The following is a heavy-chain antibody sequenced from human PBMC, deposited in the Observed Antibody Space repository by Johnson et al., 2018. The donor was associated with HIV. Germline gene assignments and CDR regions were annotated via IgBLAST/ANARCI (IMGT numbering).Heavy chain of an antibody. D-gene: IGHD6-13*01. V-gene: IGHV3-30*14. CDR1: GFTFSSYA. J-gene: IGHJ3*02. CDR3: ARDKSSSWPGDAVDI. Sequence: VQLVESGGGVVQPGGSLRLSCAASGFTFSSYAMSWVRQAPGKGLEWVSAISYDGSNKYYADSVKGRFTISRDNSKNALYLQMHSLTAEDTALYYCARDKSSSWPGDAVDIWGRGTMVTVSS. CDR2: ISYDGSNK.